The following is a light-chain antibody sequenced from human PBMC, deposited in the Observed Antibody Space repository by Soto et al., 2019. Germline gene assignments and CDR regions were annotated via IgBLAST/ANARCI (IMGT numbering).Light chain of an antibody. J-gene: IGKJ1*01. CDR1: QSISTW. V-gene: IGKV1-5*01. CDR3: QQYNSFWT. CDR2: DAF. Sequence: DIQMTRSPSTLSASVGDRVTITCRASQSISTWLAWYQQKPGKAPKLLIYDAFYLERGVPSRFSGSGSGTEFTLTISSLQPDDLATYYCQQYNSFWTFGQGTKV.